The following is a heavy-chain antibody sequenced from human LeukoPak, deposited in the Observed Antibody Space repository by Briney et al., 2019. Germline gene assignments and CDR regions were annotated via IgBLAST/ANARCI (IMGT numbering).Heavy chain of an antibody. CDR3: ARGRVLRFLEWLYYFDY. J-gene: IGHJ4*02. CDR1: GYTFTNNF. Sequence: AASVKVSCKASGYTFTNNFMHWVRQAPGQGLEWIGIINPSGDNTGYAQKFQGRVTMTRNTSISTAYMELSSLRSEDTAVYYCARGRVLRFLEWLYYFDYWGQGTLVTVSS. CDR2: INPSGDNT. V-gene: IGHV1-46*01. D-gene: IGHD3-3*01.